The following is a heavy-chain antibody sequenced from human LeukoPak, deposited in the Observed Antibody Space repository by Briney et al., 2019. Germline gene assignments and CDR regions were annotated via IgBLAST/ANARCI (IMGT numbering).Heavy chain of an antibody. Sequence: ASVKVSCKASGYTFTSYAMNWVRQAPGQGLEWMGWINTNTGNPTYAQGFTGRFVFSLDTSVSTAYLQISSLKAEDTAVYYCARDAQLFHSVLAYYGPKTEGGWFDPWGQGTLVTVSS. CDR3: ARDAQLFHSVLAYYGPKTEGGWFDP. CDR2: INTNTGNP. J-gene: IGHJ5*02. D-gene: IGHD3-10*01. V-gene: IGHV7-4-1*02. CDR1: GYTFTSYA.